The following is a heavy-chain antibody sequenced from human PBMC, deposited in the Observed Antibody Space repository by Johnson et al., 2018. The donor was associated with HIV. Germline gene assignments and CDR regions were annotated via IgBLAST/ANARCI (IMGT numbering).Heavy chain of an antibody. CDR2: ISGSGDST. Sequence: VQLVESGGGLVQPGGSLRLSCAASGFTVSSNYMSWVRQAPGKGLEWVSVISGSGDSTYYADSVKGRFTISKDNSKNTLYLQMNSLRAEDTAVYYCAQEGSSGWYHGLDAFDIWGQGAMVTVSS. V-gene: IGHV3-23*04. J-gene: IGHJ3*02. D-gene: IGHD6-19*01. CDR3: AQEGSSGWYHGLDAFDI. CDR1: GFTVSSNY.